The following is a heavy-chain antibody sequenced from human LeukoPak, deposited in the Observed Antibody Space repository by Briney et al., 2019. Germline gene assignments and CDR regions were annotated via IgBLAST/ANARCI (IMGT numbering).Heavy chain of an antibody. V-gene: IGHV4-34*01. Sequence: SETLSLTCAVYGGSFSSYYWTWIRQPPGKGLEWIGEIDHSGSTNYNPSLKSRVTISVDTSKNQFSLKLSSVTAADTAVYYCARSNMVRGVIRFDYWGQGTLVTVSS. CDR3: ARSNMVRGVIRFDY. D-gene: IGHD3-10*01. CDR2: IDHSGST. J-gene: IGHJ4*02. CDR1: GGSFSSYY.